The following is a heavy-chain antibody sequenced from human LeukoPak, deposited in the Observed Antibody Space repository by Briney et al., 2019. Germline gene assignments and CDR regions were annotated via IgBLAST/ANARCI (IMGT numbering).Heavy chain of an antibody. Sequence: GGSLRLSCAVSGFSVTNNYMSWVRQAPGKGLEWVSVFYVGGATYYADSVKGRFTISRDNSENTLYLQMKSLRAEDTAVYYCAKDQTVTMFWFDPWGQGTLVTVSS. CDR1: GFSVTNNY. D-gene: IGHD4-17*01. J-gene: IGHJ5*02. V-gene: IGHV3-53*01. CDR3: AKDQTVTMFWFDP. CDR2: FYVGGAT.